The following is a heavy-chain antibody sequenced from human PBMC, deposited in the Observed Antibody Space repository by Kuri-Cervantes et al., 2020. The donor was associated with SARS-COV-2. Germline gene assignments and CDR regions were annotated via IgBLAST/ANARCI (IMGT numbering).Heavy chain of an antibody. CDR1: GGSISSSSYY. CDR3: ARLVPYYDFWSGSYYFDY. Sequence: GSLRLSCTASGGSISSSSYYWGWIRQPPGKGLEWIGSIYYSGSTYYNPSLKSRVTISVDTSKNQFSLKLSSVTAADTAVYYCARLVPYYDFWSGSYYFDYWGQGTLVTVSS. CDR2: IYYSGST. J-gene: IGHJ4*02. D-gene: IGHD3-3*01. V-gene: IGHV4-39*01.